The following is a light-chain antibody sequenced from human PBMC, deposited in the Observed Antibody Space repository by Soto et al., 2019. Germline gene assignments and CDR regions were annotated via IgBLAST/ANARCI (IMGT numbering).Light chain of an antibody. CDR2: GGS. CDR3: QQYDTLPPT. V-gene: IGKV1-33*01. J-gene: IGKJ4*01. CDR1: QAIRNY. Sequence: DIQMPQSPSSLSAYVGDRVTITCQASQAIRNYLNWYQQRPGTAPKLLIYGGSTLETGVPSRFSGRGAAADFTLPISSLQPEDIATYYGQQYDTLPPTVGGGTKVEIK.